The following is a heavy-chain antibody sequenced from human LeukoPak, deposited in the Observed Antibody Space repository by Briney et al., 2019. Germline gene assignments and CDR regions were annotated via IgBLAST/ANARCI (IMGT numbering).Heavy chain of an antibody. Sequence: ASVMVSCKASGYTFTGYYMHWVRQAPGQGLEWMGWINPNSGGTNYAQKFQGRVTMTRDTSISTAYMELSRLRSDDTAVYYCARDLGYYDSSGLDYWGQGTLVTVSS. CDR2: INPNSGGT. V-gene: IGHV1-2*02. CDR1: GYTFTGYY. J-gene: IGHJ4*02. D-gene: IGHD3-22*01. CDR3: ARDLGYYDSSGLDY.